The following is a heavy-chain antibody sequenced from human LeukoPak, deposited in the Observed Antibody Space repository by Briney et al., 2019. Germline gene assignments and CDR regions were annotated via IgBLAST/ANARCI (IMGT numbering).Heavy chain of an antibody. D-gene: IGHD6-19*01. CDR2: INPSGGST. Sequence: GASVKVSCKASGYTFTSYYMHWVRQAPGQGLEWMGIINPSGGSTSYAQKFQGRVTITRDKSTSTVYMELSSLRSEDTAVYYCASQYSCGWYSVADWGQGTLVTVSS. CDR1: GYTFTSYY. CDR3: ASQYSCGWYSVAD. J-gene: IGHJ4*02. V-gene: IGHV1-46*01.